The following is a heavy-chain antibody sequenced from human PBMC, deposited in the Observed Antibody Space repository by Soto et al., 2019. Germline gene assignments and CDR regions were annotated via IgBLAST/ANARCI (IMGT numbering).Heavy chain of an antibody. CDR3: ARGATAAGKSQILYYYYGMDV. D-gene: IGHD6-13*01. J-gene: IGHJ6*02. CDR1: GYSFTSYG. CDR2: ISAYNGNT. V-gene: IGHV1-18*01. Sequence: ASVKVSCKASGYSFTSYGISWVRQAPGQGLEWMGWISAYNGNTNYAQKLQGRVTMTTDTSTSTAYMELRSLRSDDTAVYYCARGATAAGKSQILYYYYGMDVWGQGTTVTVS.